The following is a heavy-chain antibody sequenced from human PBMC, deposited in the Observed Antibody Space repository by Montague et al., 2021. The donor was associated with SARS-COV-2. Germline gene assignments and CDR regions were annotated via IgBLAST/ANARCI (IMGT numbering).Heavy chain of an antibody. D-gene: IGHD3-16*02. CDR3: ASAEWGGYRDAFDI. V-gene: IGHV3-30-3*01. CDR1: GFTFSSYA. CDR2: ISYDGSNR. J-gene: IGHJ3*02. Sequence: RLSWSASGFTFSSYAMHWVRQAPGKGLEWVAVISYDGSNRYYADSVKGRFTISRDNSKNTLYLQMNSMRAEDTAVYYCASAEWGGYRDAFDIWGQGTMVTVSS.